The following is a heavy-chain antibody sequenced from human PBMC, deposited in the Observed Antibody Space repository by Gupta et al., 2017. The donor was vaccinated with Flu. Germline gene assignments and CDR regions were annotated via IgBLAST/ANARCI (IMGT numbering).Heavy chain of an antibody. CDR2: LDYNGRT. Sequence: QPQESGPGLVKPAETPSLTCSGPGASIKWNDWYWGWVRQPPGKGLEWVLSLDYNGRTYKNPSLNSRVTMSVDPAKKQFSLKLTGVTAADTAVYYCASSGSYDVFDTWGQGALVTVSS. J-gene: IGHJ4*02. CDR3: ASSGSYDVFDT. V-gene: IGHV4-39*01. CDR1: GASIKWNDWY. D-gene: IGHD3-10*01.